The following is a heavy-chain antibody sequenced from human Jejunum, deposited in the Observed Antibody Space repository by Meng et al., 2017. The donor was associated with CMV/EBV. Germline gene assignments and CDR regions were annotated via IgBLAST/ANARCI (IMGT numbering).Heavy chain of an antibody. CDR1: FPFSDYW. CDR3: ARVERSDDSRYRPFDY. CDR2: IKQDGSEK. Sequence: FPFSDYWMTWVRQVPGRGLEWVATIKQDGSEKDYGDSVKGRFTISRDNANNSLSLQLNYPRVEDTAIYYCARVERSDDSRYRPFDYWGQGSLVTVSS. V-gene: IGHV3-7*01. D-gene: IGHD3-16*01. J-gene: IGHJ4*02.